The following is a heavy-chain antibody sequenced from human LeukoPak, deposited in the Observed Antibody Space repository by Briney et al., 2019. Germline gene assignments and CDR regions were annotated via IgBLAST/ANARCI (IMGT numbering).Heavy chain of an antibody. CDR2: ISWDGGST. Sequence: GGSLRLSCAASGFTFSSYAMSWVRQAPGKGLEWVSLISWDGGSTYYADSVKGRFTISRDNSKNSLYLQMNSLRTEDTALYYCAKVIGCSSTSCPPGNWGQGTLVTVSS. CDR3: AKVIGCSSTSCPPGN. V-gene: IGHV3-43*01. CDR1: GFTFSSYA. D-gene: IGHD2-2*01. J-gene: IGHJ4*02.